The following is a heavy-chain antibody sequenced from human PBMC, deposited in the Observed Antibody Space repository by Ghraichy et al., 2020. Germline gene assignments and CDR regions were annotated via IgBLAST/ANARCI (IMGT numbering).Heavy chain of an antibody. Sequence: SQTLSLTCTVSGGSVSSGSYYWSWIRQPPGKGLEWIGYIYYSGSTNYNPSLKSRVTISVDTSKNQFSLKLSSVTAADTAVYYCAREGIAVAVDYWGQGTLVTVSS. J-gene: IGHJ4*02. V-gene: IGHV4-61*01. CDR1: GGSVSSGSYY. D-gene: IGHD6-19*01. CDR2: IYYSGST. CDR3: AREGIAVAVDY.